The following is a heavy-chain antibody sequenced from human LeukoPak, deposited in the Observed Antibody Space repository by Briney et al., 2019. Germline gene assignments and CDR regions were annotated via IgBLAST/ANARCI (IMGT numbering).Heavy chain of an antibody. J-gene: IGHJ3*02. D-gene: IGHD2-15*01. CDR2: IYHSGST. CDR1: GYSISSGYY. Sequence: PSETLSLTCAASGYSISSGYYWGWIRQPPGKGLEWIGSIYHSGSTYYNPSLKSRVTISVDTSKNQFSLKLSSVTAADTAVYYCARAPIVVVVAATWAFDIWGQGTMVTVSS. CDR3: ARAPIVVVVAATWAFDI. V-gene: IGHV4-38-2*01.